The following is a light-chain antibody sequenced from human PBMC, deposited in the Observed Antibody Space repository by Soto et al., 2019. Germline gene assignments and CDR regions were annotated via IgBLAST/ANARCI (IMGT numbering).Light chain of an antibody. CDR2: GAS. CDR3: QQYGSSPKT. V-gene: IGKV3-20*01. Sequence: EIVLTQSPGTLSLSPGERATLSCRASQSVSSSFLGWYKQKPGQATRLLIYGASNRATGIPDRFSGSGSGTDFTLTIRRLEPEDFAVYYCQQYGSSPKTFGQGTKLEIK. CDR1: QSVSSSF. J-gene: IGKJ2*01.